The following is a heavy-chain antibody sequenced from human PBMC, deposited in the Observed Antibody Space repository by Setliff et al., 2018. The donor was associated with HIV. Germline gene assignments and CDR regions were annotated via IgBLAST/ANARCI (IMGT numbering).Heavy chain of an antibody. Sequence: PSETLSLTCAVYGGSFINYYWSWIRQSPGKGLEWIGEITHSGSTNYNPSLKSRVTISVDTSKNQFSLKLTSVTAAGTAVYYCARGPVVVIPAPRWRWFDPWGRGTLVTVSS. CDR3: ARGPVVVIPAPRWRWFDP. CDR1: GGSFINYY. J-gene: IGHJ5*02. V-gene: IGHV4-34*01. D-gene: IGHD2-2*01. CDR2: ITHSGST.